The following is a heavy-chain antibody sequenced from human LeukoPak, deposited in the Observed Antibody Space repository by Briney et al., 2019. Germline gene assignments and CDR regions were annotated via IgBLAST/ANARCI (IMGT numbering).Heavy chain of an antibody. J-gene: IGHJ5*02. CDR3: ARDGGYCTNGVCYIWFDP. Sequence: SETLSLTGAVYGGSFSGYYWSWIRQPPGKGLEWIGEINHSGSTNYNPSLKSRVTISVDTSKNQFSLKLSSVTAADTAVYYCARDGGYCTNGVCYIWFDPWGQGTLVTVSS. CDR2: INHSGST. V-gene: IGHV4-34*01. CDR1: GGSFSGYY. D-gene: IGHD2-8*01.